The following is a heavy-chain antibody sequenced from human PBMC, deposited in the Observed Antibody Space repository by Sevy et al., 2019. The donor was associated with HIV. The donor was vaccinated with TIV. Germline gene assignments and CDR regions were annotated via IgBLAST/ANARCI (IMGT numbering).Heavy chain of an antibody. Sequence: SETLSLTCTVSGGSISSYYWSWIRQPPGKGLEWIGYIYYSGSTNYNPSLKSRVTISVDTSKNQFSLKLSSVTAADTAVYYCARLSEDYGDYFCDYWGQGTLVTVSS. CDR1: GGSISSYY. CDR2: IYYSGST. V-gene: IGHV4-59*01. J-gene: IGHJ4*02. CDR3: ARLSEDYGDYFCDY. D-gene: IGHD4-17*01.